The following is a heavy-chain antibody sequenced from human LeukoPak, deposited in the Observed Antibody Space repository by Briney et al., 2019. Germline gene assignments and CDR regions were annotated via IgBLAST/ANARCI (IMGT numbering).Heavy chain of an antibody. D-gene: IGHD1-1*01. CDR2: IGSGSTTI. CDR3: ARDKDWSFDY. Sequence: PGGSLRLSCATSGFIFSIYSMIWVRQAPGKGRQWISYIGSGSTTIYYADSVRGRFTISRDNAKNSLYLQMNSLRDEDTAVYYCARDKDWSFDYWGQGTLVTVSS. V-gene: IGHV3-48*02. CDR1: GFIFSIYS. J-gene: IGHJ4*02.